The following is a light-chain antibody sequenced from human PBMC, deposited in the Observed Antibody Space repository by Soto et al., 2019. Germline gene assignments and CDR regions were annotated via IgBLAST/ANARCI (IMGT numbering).Light chain of an antibody. CDR3: QQYGTSPRA. J-gene: IGKJ1*01. CDR1: QSISSGY. CDR2: GAS. V-gene: IGKV3-20*01. Sequence: EIVLTQSPGTLSLSPGERATLSCRASQSISSGYLAWYQQKPGQAPRLLIYGASSRATDIPDRFSGSGSGTDFTLTISRLEPEDCAVYYCQQYGTSPRAFGQGTKVEIK.